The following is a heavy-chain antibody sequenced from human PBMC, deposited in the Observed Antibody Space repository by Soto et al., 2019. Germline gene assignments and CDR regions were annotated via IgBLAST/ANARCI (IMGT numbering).Heavy chain of an antibody. Sequence: QVQLVESGGGVVQPGRSLRLSCAASGFTFSSYGMHWVRQAPGKGLEWVAVISYDGSNKYYADSVKGRFTISRDNSKNTLYLQMNSLRAEDTAVYYCAKDQDYYDSSGYLGGVDYWGQGTLVTVPS. CDR1: GFTFSSYG. CDR2: ISYDGSNK. CDR3: AKDQDYYDSSGYLGGVDY. J-gene: IGHJ4*02. D-gene: IGHD3-22*01. V-gene: IGHV3-30*18.